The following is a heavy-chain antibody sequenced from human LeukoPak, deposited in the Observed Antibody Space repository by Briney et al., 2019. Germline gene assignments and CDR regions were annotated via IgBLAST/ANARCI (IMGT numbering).Heavy chain of an antibody. Sequence: GGSLRLSCAASGFTCSNYVMSWVRQAPGKGLEWVSVISGSGSFAYYADSVKGRFTISRDNSKYTMYLQMNGLRAEDTAVYYCAKCYSNNWSDAFDIWGQGTMVTVSS. V-gene: IGHV3-23*01. CDR1: GFTCSNYV. D-gene: IGHD6-13*01. J-gene: IGHJ3*02. CDR3: AKCYSNNWSDAFDI. CDR2: ISGSGSFA.